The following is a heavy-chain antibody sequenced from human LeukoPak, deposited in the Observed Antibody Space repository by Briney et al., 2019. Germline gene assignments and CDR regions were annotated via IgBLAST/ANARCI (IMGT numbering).Heavy chain of an antibody. Sequence: SETLSLTCTVSGGSISSYYWSWIRQPPGKGLEWIGYIYYSGSTNYNPSLKSRVTISVDTPKNQFSLKLSSVTAADTAVYYCARSFARSSSWDYWGQGTLVTVSS. V-gene: IGHV4-59*01. D-gene: IGHD6-13*01. CDR1: GGSISSYY. J-gene: IGHJ4*02. CDR2: IYYSGST. CDR3: ARSFARSSSWDY.